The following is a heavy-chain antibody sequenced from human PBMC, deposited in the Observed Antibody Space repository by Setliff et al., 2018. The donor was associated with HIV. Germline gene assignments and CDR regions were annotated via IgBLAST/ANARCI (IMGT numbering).Heavy chain of an antibody. V-gene: IGHV3-33*01. Sequence: GGSLRLSCAASGFTFSDYGMHWVRQAPGKGLEWVAVIWFDGSSKYYADSVKGRFTISRDNSKSTLYLQMNSLRVEDTAVYYCARGDTTPIYPNYMDVWGPGTQVTVSS. CDR1: GFTFSDYG. CDR2: IWFDGSSK. J-gene: IGHJ6*03. D-gene: IGHD2-21*02. CDR3: ARGDTTPIYPNYMDV.